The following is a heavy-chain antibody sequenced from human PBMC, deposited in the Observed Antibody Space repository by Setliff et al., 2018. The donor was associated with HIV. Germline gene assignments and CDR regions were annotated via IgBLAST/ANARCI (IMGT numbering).Heavy chain of an antibody. D-gene: IGHD5-12*01. Sequence: PSETLSLTCTVSGGSISSNNYYWGWIRQSPGKGLECIGSIYHTGSTYYNPSLKSRVTISVDTSKNRFSLRLTSVTAADTAVYYSARTKADGYNGVFDSWGQGTLVTVSS. J-gene: IGHJ4*02. CDR2: IYHTGST. CDR3: ARTKADGYNGVFDS. V-gene: IGHV4-39*07. CDR1: GGSISSNNYY.